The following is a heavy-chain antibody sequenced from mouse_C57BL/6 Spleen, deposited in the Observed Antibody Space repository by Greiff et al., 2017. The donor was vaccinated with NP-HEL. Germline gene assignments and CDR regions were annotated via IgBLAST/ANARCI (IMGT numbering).Heavy chain of an antibody. CDR2: IDPSDSYT. Sequence: VQLQQSGAELVMPGASVKLSCKASGYTFTSYWMHWVKQRPGQGLEWIGEIDPSDSYTNYNQKFKGKSTLTVDKSSSTAYMQLSSLTSEDAAVDYCAKRTGYYFDYWGQGTTLTVSS. D-gene: IGHD4-1*01. J-gene: IGHJ2*01. V-gene: IGHV1-69*01. CDR3: AKRTGYYFDY. CDR1: GYTFTSYW.